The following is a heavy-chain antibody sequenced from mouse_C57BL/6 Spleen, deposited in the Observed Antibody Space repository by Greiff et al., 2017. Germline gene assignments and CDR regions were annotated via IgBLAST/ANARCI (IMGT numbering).Heavy chain of an antibody. CDR1: GYTFTSYW. Sequence: VQLQQPGAELVKPGASVKMSCKASGYTFTSYWITWVKQRPGQGLEWIGDIYPGSGSTNYNEKFKSKATLTVDTSSSTAYMQLSSLTSEDSAVYYCARRITTVVADWDFDVWGTGTTVTVSS. CDR2: IYPGSGST. V-gene: IGHV1-55*01. CDR3: ARRITTVVADWDFDV. J-gene: IGHJ1*03. D-gene: IGHD1-1*01.